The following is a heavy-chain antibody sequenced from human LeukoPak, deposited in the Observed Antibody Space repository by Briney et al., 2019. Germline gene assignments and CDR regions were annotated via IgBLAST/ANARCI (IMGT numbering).Heavy chain of an antibody. J-gene: IGHJ4*02. CDR1: GGTFNPHT. V-gene: IGHV1-69*06. Sequence: SVKVSCKASGGTFNPHTVTWVRQAPGRGLEWMGGIVPLIGSPNYAQRFQGRVTITADTSTTTAYMELSSLKSEDTAVYYCARALSGYGLFDYWGQGTLVTVSS. D-gene: IGHD5-12*01. CDR2: IVPLIGSP. CDR3: ARALSGYGLFDY.